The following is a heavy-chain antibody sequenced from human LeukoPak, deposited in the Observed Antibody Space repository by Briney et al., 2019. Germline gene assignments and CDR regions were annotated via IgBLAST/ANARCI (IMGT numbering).Heavy chain of an antibody. J-gene: IGHJ6*02. V-gene: IGHV3-30-3*01. CDR2: ISYDGSNK. D-gene: IGHD2-8*01. CDR1: GLTFSSYA. Sequence: GGSLRLSCAASGLTFSSYAMHWVRQAPGKGLEWVAVISYDGSNKYYADSVKGRFTISRDNSKNTLYLQMNSLRAEDTAVYYCALVGYCSNGVCYAYGMDVWGQGTTVTVSS. CDR3: ALVGYCSNGVCYAYGMDV.